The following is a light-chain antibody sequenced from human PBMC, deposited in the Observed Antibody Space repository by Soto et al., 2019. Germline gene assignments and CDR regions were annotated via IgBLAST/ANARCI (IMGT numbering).Light chain of an antibody. J-gene: IGKJ4*01. CDR2: AAS. CDR1: QSIGKY. Sequence: DIQMTQSPSSLSASVGDRVTITCLASQSIGKYLNWYMQKPGKAPNLLIYAASSLQNGVPPRFSGSGSGTDFTLTIRSLQPEDFATYYCQQSYNSLSVTFGGGTKVDIK. CDR3: QQSYNSLSVT. V-gene: IGKV1-39*01.